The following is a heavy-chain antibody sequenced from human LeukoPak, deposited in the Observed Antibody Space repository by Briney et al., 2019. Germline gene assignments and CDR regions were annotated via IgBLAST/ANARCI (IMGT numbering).Heavy chain of an antibody. CDR3: ARAREWLQFLLEDY. Sequence: GGSLRLSCAASGFTFSSYWMSWVRQAPGKGLEWVANIKQDGSEKYYVDSVKGRFTISRDNAKNSLYLQMNSLRAEDTAVYYCARAREWLQFLLEDYWGQGTLVTVSS. CDR1: GFTFSSYW. J-gene: IGHJ4*02. D-gene: IGHD5-24*01. CDR2: IKQDGSEK. V-gene: IGHV3-7*01.